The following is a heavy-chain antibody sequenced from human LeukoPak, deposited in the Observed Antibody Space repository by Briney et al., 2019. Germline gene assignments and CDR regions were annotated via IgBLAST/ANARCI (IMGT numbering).Heavy chain of an antibody. CDR2: ISSSGSTI. V-gene: IGHV3-48*03. CDR3: ATNTLVYLDT. Sequence: GGSLRLSCAASGFTFSSYEMNWVRQAPGKGLEWVSYISSSGSTIYYADSVKGRFTISRDNAKNSLYQQMNSLSTADTAVYYCATNTLVYLDTWGHGNVVTVSS. J-gene: IGHJ4*03. CDR1: GFTFSSYE.